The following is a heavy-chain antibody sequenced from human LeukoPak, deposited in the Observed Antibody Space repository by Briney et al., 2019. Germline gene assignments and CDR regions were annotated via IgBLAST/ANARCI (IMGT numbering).Heavy chain of an antibody. CDR2: ISSSSSYI. V-gene: IGHV3-21*01. CDR3: ARDRHDILTGYYVPDY. D-gene: IGHD3-9*01. Sequence: KPGGSLRLSCAASGFTFSSYSMNWVRQAPGKGLEWVSSISSSSSYIYYADSVKGRFTISRDNAKNSLYLQINSLRAEDTAVYYCARDRHDILTGYYVPDYWGQGTLVTVSS. CDR1: GFTFSSYS. J-gene: IGHJ4*02.